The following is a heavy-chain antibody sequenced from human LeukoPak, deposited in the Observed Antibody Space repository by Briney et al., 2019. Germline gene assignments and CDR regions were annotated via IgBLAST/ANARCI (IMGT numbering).Heavy chain of an antibody. CDR3: ARSGGYSSSWSL. Sequence: SETLSLTCTVSGGSISTYYWNWIRHPPGKGLEWIGYISNTRITTYNPSLKSRVTISVDTSKSQFSLKLSSVTAADTAVYYCARSGGYSSSWSLWGQGTLVTVSS. V-gene: IGHV4-59*01. J-gene: IGHJ4*02. CDR2: ISNTRIT. CDR1: GGSISTYY. D-gene: IGHD6-13*01.